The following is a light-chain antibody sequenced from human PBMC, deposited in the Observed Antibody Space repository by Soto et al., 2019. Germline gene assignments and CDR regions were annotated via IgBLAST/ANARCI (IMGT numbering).Light chain of an antibody. J-gene: IGKJ4*01. CDR3: QQSSNWPLT. V-gene: IGKV3-11*01. CDR2: DAS. Sequence: EIVLTQSPATLSLSPGERATLSCRASPSVSSYLAWYQQKPGQAPRLLIYDASNRATGIPARFSGSGSGTDFTLTISSLEPEDFAVYYCQQSSNWPLTFGGGTKVEIK. CDR1: PSVSSY.